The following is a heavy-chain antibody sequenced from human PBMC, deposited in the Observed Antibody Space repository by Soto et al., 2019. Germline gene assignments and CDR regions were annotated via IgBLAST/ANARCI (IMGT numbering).Heavy chain of an antibody. CDR3: ARGSNDIDY. Sequence: QVQLVQSGAEVKKPGASVKVSCKASGYTFTSYGISWVRQAPGQGLEWMGWISAYKGITNYAQNLQGRVTMTTDPPTSTAHKELRCRTSDDTAVYYGARGSNDIDYWGQGTLVTVSS. CDR1: GYTFTSYG. V-gene: IGHV1-18*01. CDR2: ISAYKGIT. D-gene: IGHD1-1*01. J-gene: IGHJ4*02.